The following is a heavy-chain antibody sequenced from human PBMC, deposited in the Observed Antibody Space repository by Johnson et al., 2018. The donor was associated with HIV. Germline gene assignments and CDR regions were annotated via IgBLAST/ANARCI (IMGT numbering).Heavy chain of an antibody. Sequence: VQLVESGGALVQPGGSLRLSCAASGFTFSSYGMHWVRQAPGKGLEWVSAISGSGGSTYYADSVKGRFTISRDNSKNTLYLQMNSLRAEDTAVYYCAKAMSPMVRGNIWGQGTMVTVSS. CDR1: GFTFSSYG. V-gene: IGHV3-23*04. J-gene: IGHJ3*02. CDR2: ISGSGGST. CDR3: AKAMSPMVRGNI. D-gene: IGHD3-10*01.